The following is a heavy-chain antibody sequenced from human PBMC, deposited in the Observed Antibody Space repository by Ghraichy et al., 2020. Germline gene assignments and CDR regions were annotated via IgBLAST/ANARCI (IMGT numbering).Heavy chain of an antibody. CDR1: GFTFSSYA. V-gene: IGHV3-23*01. CDR2: ISGSGGST. Sequence: GESLNIPCAVSGFTFSSYAMNWVRQAPGKGLEWVSGISGSGGSTYYADSVKGRFTISRDISKNTLYLQMHSLRAEDTAVYFCAKASSSFLDYFDYWGQGTLVTVSS. D-gene: IGHD6-6*01. CDR3: AKASSSFLDYFDY. J-gene: IGHJ4*02.